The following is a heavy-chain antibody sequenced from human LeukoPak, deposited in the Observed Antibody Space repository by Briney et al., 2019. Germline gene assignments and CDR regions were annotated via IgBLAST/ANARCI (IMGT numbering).Heavy chain of an antibody. CDR1: GYTFTSNY. CDR3: ARTPGRGGSGYDLYAFDI. V-gene: IGHV1-69*06. D-gene: IGHD5-12*01. Sequence: ASVKVSCKAFGYTFTSNYMHWVRQAPGQGLEWMGGIIPIFGTANYAQKFQGRVTITADKSTSTAYMELSSLRSEDTAVYYCARTPGRGGSGYDLYAFDIWGQGTMVTVSS. CDR2: IIPIFGTA. J-gene: IGHJ3*02.